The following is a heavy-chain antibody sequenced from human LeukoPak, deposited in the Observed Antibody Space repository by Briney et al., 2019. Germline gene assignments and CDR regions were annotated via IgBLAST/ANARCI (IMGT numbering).Heavy chain of an antibody. CDR3: ARDRYSSGLEYFDY. CDR1: GFTFSSYG. CDR2: ILYDGTNK. V-gene: IGHV3-33*01. J-gene: IGHJ4*02. Sequence: PGGSLRLPCAASGFTFSSYGMHWVRQAPGKGLEWVAVILYDGTNKYYADSVKGRFTISRDNSKNTLYLQMNSLRAEDTAVYYCARDRYSSGLEYFDYWGQGTLVTVSS. D-gene: IGHD6-25*01.